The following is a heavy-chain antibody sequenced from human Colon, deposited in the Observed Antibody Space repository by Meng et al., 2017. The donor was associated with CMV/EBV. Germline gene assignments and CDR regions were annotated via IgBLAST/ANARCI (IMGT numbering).Heavy chain of an antibody. CDR3: VTNAFDI. J-gene: IGHJ3*02. Sequence: GESLKISCAASGFTFSSYAMSWVRQAPGKGLEWVSAISGSGGSTYYADSVKGRFTISRDNFKNTLYLQMNSLRAEDTAVYYTVTNAFDIWGQGTMVTVSS. D-gene: IGHD4-17*01. V-gene: IGHV3-23*01. CDR1: GFTFSSYA. CDR2: ISGSGGST.